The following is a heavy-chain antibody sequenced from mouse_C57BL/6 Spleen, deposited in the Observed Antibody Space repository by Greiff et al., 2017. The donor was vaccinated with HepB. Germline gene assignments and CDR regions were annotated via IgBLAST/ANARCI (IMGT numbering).Heavy chain of an antibody. CDR2: ISDGGSYT. D-gene: IGHD2-2*01. J-gene: IGHJ2*01. CDR3: ARDETYGYDY. CDR1: GFTFSSYA. Sequence: EVKLMESGGGLVKPGGSLKLSCAASGFTFSSYAMSWVRQTPEKRLEWVATISDGGSYTYYPDNVKGRFTISRDNAKNNLYLQMSHLKSEDTAMYYCARDETYGYDYWGQGTTLTVSS. V-gene: IGHV5-4*01.